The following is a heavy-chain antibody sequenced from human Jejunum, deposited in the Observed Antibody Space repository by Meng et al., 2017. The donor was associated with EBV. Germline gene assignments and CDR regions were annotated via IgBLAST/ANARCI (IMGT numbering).Heavy chain of an antibody. CDR1: GFSFSSSW. V-gene: IGHV3-74*01. J-gene: IGHJ4*02. CDR3: GDLSVN. D-gene: IGHD3-16*02. Sequence: EVQLVESGGGLVLPGGSLRLSCVASGFSFSSSWMHWVRQVPGKGLVWVSRINADGSITNYADSAKGRFTISRDNAKNTLYLQMNGLRADDTAVYYCGDLSVNWGQGTMVTVSS. CDR2: INADGSIT.